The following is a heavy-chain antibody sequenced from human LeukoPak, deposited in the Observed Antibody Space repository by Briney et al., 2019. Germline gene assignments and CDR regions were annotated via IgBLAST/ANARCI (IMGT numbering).Heavy chain of an antibody. D-gene: IGHD2/OR15-2a*01. J-gene: IGHJ4*02. V-gene: IGHV3-23*01. CDR3: AKERTQTTSFDY. Sequence: SGRSLRLSCAASGSLFTTYPMNWVRQPPGKGLGWVATISGSGGSTYFADSVKGRFAVSRDNSKNTLFLQMNSLRAEDTAVYYCAKERTQTTSFDYWGQGTLVTVSS. CDR2: ISGSGGST. CDR1: GSLFTTYP.